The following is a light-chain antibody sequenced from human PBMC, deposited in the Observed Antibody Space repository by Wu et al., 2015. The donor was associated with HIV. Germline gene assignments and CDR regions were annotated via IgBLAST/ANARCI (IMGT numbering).Light chain of an antibody. J-gene: IGKJ4*01. CDR1: QSISSY. CDR2: AAS. V-gene: IGKV1-39*01. Sequence: DIQMTQSPSSLSASVGDRVTITCRASQSISSYLNWYQQKPGKAPKLLIYAASSLQSGVPSRFSGSGSGTDFTLTISSLQPEDFATYYCLQTYSTPPLTFGEGPRWRSN. CDR3: LQTYSTPPLT.